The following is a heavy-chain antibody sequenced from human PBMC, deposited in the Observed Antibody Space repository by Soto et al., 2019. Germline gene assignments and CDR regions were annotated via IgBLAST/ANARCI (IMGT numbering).Heavy chain of an antibody. CDR3: ARVNGSWFGEVLPDPLDI. J-gene: IGHJ3*02. Sequence: PSETLSLTCTVSGGSISSGGYYWSWIRQHPGKGLEWIGYIYYSGSTYYNPSLKSRVTISVDTSKNQFSLKLSSVTAADTAVYYCARVNGSWFGEVLPDPLDIWGQGTMVTVSS. CDR1: GGSISSGGYY. V-gene: IGHV4-31*03. D-gene: IGHD3-10*01. CDR2: IYYSGST.